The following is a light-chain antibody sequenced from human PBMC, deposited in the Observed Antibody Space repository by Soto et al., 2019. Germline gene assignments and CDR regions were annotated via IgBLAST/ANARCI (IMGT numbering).Light chain of an antibody. V-gene: IGKV4-1*01. CDR3: QQYYSTPPA. J-gene: IGKJ3*01. CDR2: WAS. CDR1: QSVLYSSNNKNY. Sequence: DIVMTQSPDSLAVSLGERATINCKSSQSVLYSSNNKNYLAWYQQKPGQPPKLLIYWASTRESGVPDRFSGSGSWTDFTLTISSLQAEDVAGYYCQQYYSTPPAFGPGTKVDIK.